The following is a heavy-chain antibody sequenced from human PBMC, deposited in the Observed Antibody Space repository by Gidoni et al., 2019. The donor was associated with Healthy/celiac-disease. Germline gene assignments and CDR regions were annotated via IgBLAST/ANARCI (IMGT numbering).Heavy chain of an antibody. CDR2: IYYSGST. CDR3: ARHGDGYNSGMDY. J-gene: IGHJ4*02. V-gene: IGHV4-39*01. D-gene: IGHD5-12*01. Sequence: QLQLQESGPGLVKPSETLSLTCTVSGCSISSSSYYWGWIRQPPGKGLAWIGSIYYSGSTYYNPSLKSRVTISVDTSKNQFSLKLSSVTAADTAVYYCARHGDGYNSGMDYWGQGTLVTVSS. CDR1: GCSISSSSYY.